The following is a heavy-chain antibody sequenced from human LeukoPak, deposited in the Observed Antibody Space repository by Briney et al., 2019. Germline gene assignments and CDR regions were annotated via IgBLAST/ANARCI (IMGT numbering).Heavy chain of an antibody. V-gene: IGHV3-48*01. D-gene: IGHD2-15*01. J-gene: IGHJ4*02. CDR3: AREAEGLDY. CDR2: VSGSGSTV. CDR1: GFTFSDHI. Sequence: GGSLRLSCAASGFTFSDHIMNWVRQLPGKRLEWVAYVSGSGSTVYYADSVKGRFTISRDNSKNTLYLQMNSLRTEDTAVYYCAREAEGLDYWGQGTLVTVSS.